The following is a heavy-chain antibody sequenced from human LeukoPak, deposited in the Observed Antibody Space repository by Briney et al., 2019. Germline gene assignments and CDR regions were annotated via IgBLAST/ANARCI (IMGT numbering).Heavy chain of an antibody. Sequence: SETLSLTCTVSGGSISSSPYYWGWIRQPPGKGLEWIGSIYYSGTTHYSQSLESRVTISVDTSKNQFSLKLASVTVADTAIYYCAKGAGGFSYYNWFDPWGQGTLVTVSS. CDR3: AKGAGGFSYYNWFDP. J-gene: IGHJ5*02. D-gene: IGHD5-18*01. V-gene: IGHV4-39*07. CDR2: IYYSGTT. CDR1: GGSISSSPYY.